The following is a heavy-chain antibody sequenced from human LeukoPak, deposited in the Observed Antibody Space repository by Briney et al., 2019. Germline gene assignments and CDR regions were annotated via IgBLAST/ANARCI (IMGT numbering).Heavy chain of an antibody. Sequence: PGGSLRLSCTVSGFTVSSNSMSWVRQAPGKGLEWVSFIYTTGRTHDSDSVKGRFTISRDSSKNTLYLQMNSLRAEDTAVYYCSKRAGDHSHPYDYGGQGTLVTVSS. V-gene: IGHV3-53*01. J-gene: IGHJ4*02. CDR3: SKRAGDHSHPYDY. CDR2: IYTTGRT. CDR1: GFTVSSNS. D-gene: IGHD4-23*01.